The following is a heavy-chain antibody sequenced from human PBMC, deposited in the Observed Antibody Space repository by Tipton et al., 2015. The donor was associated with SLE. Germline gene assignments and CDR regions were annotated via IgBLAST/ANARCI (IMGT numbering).Heavy chain of an antibody. CDR2: ISSSSSYI. J-gene: IGHJ6*03. V-gene: IGHV3-21*01. Sequence: VQLVQSGGGLGQPGRSLRLSCAASGFTFSSYSMNWVRQAPGKGLEWVSSISSSSSYIYYADSVKGRFTISRDNAKNSLYLQMNSLRAEDTAVYYCARDQGEQLVRNYMDVWGKGTTVTVSS. CDR3: ARDQGEQLVRNYMDV. CDR1: GFTFSSYS. D-gene: IGHD6-13*01.